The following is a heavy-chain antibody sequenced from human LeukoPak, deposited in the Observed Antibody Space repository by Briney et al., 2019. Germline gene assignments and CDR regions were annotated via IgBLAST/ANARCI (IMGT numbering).Heavy chain of an antibody. D-gene: IGHD3-22*01. V-gene: IGHV3-48*03. Sequence: GGSLRLSCAASGFTFSSYEMNWVRQAPGKGLEWVSYISSSGSTIYYADSVKGRFTISRDNAKNSLYLQMNSLRAEDTAVYYCARKFYDSSGLDYWGQGTLVTVSS. CDR3: ARKFYDSSGLDY. CDR1: GFTFSSYE. CDR2: ISSSGSTI. J-gene: IGHJ4*02.